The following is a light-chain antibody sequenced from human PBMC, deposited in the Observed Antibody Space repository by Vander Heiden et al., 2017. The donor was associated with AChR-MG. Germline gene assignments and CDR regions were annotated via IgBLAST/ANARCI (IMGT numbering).Light chain of an antibody. J-gene: IGKJ2*01. CDR2: GAS. V-gene: IGKV3-15*01. CDR1: QSIKTN. Sequence: EVVMTQSPATLSVSPGERATLFCRASQSIKTNLAWYQQKPGQAPRLLIYGASTRATGIPARISGSGSGTEFTLTVSTLQSEDFAIYYCQQYDDWPPYTFGQGTKLEIK. CDR3: QQYDDWPPYT.